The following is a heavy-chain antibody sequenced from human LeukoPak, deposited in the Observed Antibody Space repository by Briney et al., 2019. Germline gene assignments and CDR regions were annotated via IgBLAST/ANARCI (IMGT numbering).Heavy chain of an antibody. Sequence: GGSLRLSCVVSGFTFSRYWMHWVREAPGKGLVWVSRLSPDGGTIDYSDSVRGRFTISRDNAKDTLYLQMNSLRVDDTAVYYCATAGQWRFDSWGLGTLVTVSS. CDR2: LSPDGGTI. CDR1: GFTFSRYW. CDR3: ATAGQWRFDS. J-gene: IGHJ4*02. V-gene: IGHV3-74*01. D-gene: IGHD6-19*01.